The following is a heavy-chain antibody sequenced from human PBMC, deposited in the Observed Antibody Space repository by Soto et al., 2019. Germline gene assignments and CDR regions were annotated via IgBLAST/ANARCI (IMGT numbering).Heavy chain of an antibody. J-gene: IGHJ5*02. V-gene: IGHV4-39*01. CDR3: SRRAPEGFDP. CDR1: GGSLGSSAYY. Sequence: QLQLQESGPGLVEASETMSLTCAVSGGSLGSSAYYWGWIRQAPGKGLEWVGSVNYSGNTYYNPSLKSRVTISVDTSRNQLSLKLSSVTAADTALYYCSRRAPEGFDPWGQGTLVTVSS. CDR2: VNYSGNT.